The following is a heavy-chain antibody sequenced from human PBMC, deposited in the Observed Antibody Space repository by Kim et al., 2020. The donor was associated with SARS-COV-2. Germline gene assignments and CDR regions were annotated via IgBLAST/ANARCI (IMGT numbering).Heavy chain of an antibody. J-gene: IGHJ4*02. CDR2: T. Sequence: TYYADSVKGRFTISRDNSKNTLYLQMNSLRAEDTAVYYCASVVATQDVDYWGQGTLVTVSS. D-gene: IGHD2-15*01. V-gene: IGHV3-53*01. CDR3: ASVVATQDVDY.